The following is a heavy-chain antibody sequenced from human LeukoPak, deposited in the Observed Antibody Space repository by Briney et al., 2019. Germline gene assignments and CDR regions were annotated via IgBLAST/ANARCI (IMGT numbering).Heavy chain of an antibody. CDR3: ARGRHYYDSSGYYGVGASEFDY. CDR2: INHSGST. D-gene: IGHD3-22*01. V-gene: IGHV4-34*01. CDR1: GGSFSGYY. J-gene: IGHJ4*02. Sequence: PSETLSLTCAVYGGSFSGYYWSWIRQPPGKGLEWIGEINHSGSTNYNPSLKSRVTISVDTSKNQFSLKLSSVTAADTAVYYCARGRHYYDSSGYYGVGASEFDYWGQGTLVTVSS.